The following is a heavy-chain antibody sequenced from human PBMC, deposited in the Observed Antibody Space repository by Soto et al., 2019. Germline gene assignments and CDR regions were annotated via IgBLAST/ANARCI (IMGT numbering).Heavy chain of an antibody. Sequence: GGSLRLSCAASGFTFSSYAMHWVRQAPGKGLEWVAVISYDGSNKYYADSVKGRFTISRDNSKNTLYLQMNSLRAEDKAVSYCAGAVVLRGSLDYWGQGTLVTVSS. CDR2: ISYDGSNK. V-gene: IGHV3-30-3*01. D-gene: IGHD3-16*01. CDR1: GFTFSSYA. J-gene: IGHJ4*02. CDR3: AGAVVLRGSLDY.